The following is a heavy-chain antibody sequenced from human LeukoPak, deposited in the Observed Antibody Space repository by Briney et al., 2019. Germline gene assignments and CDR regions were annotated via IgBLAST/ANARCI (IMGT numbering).Heavy chain of an antibody. CDR2: IIPTSDTV. CDR3: ARDTAQNPYYYMDV. J-gene: IGHJ6*03. D-gene: IGHD5-18*01. V-gene: IGHV1-69*05. CDR1: GDTFTNYG. Sequence: SVKVSCKASGDTFTNYGVSWVRQAPGQGLVWMGVIIPTSDTVKYAQKFQGRVTMTRDMSTSTVYMELSSLRSEDTAVYYCARDTAQNPYYYMDVWGKGTTVTVSS.